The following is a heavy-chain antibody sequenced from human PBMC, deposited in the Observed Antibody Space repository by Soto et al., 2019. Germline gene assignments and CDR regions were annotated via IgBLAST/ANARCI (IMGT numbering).Heavy chain of an antibody. CDR1: GFTFSGYA. Sequence: EVQLVESGGGLVQPGGSLKLSCAASGFTFSGYAMHWVRQAPGKGLEWVGRIRSSANNYATAYTASVNGRFTISRDDSRNTAYLKMNSLKTEDTAVYYCTRASGGGGQGTLVTAS. CDR2: IRSSANNYAT. J-gene: IGHJ4*02. CDR3: TRASGG. V-gene: IGHV3-73*02. D-gene: IGHD3-16*01.